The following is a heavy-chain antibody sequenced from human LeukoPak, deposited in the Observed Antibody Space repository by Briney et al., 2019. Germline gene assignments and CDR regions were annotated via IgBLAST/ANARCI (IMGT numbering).Heavy chain of an antibody. D-gene: IGHD6-6*01. V-gene: IGHV3-7*01. Sequence: GGSLRLSCAASGFIYSSYWMTWVRQAPGEGLEWVANIKQDGSEKYDVDSVKGRFTISRGNAQNSLYLQMNSLRAEDTAVYYCARVYRSSSGYCFDYWGQGTLVTVSS. CDR1: GFIYSSYW. CDR3: ARVYRSSSGYCFDY. J-gene: IGHJ4*02. CDR2: IKQDGSEK.